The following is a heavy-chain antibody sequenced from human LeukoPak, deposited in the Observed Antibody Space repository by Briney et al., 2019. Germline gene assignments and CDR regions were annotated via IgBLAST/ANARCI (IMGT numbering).Heavy chain of an antibody. CDR1: GYTFTSYG. V-gene: IGHV1-18*01. J-gene: IGHJ6*02. D-gene: IGHD6-13*01. CDR2: TSAYNGNT. Sequence: GASVKVSCKASGYTFTSYGISWVRQAPGQGLEWMGWTSAYNGNTNYAQKLQGRVTMTTDTSTSTAYMELRSLRSDDTAVYYCARAEYSSSRYYYYGMDVWGQGTTVTVSS. CDR3: ARAEYSSSRYYYYGMDV.